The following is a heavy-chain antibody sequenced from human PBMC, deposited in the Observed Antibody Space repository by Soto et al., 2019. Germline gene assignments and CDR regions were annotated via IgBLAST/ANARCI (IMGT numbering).Heavy chain of an antibody. V-gene: IGHV4-59*01. D-gene: IGHD3-22*01. J-gene: IGHJ4*02. CDR2: IYYSGST. Sequence: SETLSLTCTVSGGSINNYFWTWIRQPPGKGLEWIGYIYYSGSTYYNASLKSRLTMSVDTSKNQLSLKLSSVTAADKAVYYCARAGRNYNDTGYNFDNWGQGTLVTVSS. CDR3: ARAGRNYNDTGYNFDN. CDR1: GGSINNYF.